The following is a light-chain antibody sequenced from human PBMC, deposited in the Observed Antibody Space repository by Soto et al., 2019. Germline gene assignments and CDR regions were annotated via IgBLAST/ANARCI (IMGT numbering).Light chain of an antibody. CDR1: QSIRSW. Sequence: DIQMTQSPSTLSASVGDRVTITCRASQSIRSWLAWYQQKPGKDPKRLIYQASSLQSGVPSRFSGSRSGTESALTSSRLQPDDFATYYCQSGGTFGGGTKVEIK. V-gene: IGKV1-5*03. CDR3: QSGGT. CDR2: QAS. J-gene: IGKJ4*01.